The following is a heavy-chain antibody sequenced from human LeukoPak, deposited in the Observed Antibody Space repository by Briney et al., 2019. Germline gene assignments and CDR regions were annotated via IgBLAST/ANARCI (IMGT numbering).Heavy chain of an antibody. V-gene: IGHV3-15*07. Sequence: PGGSLRLSCAASGFTFSKAWIDWVRQAPGKGLEWVGRIKSKTDGGTTDYAAPVKGRFTISRDDSKNTLYLQMNSLKTEDTAVYYCTTEYDFWSGYSSWGQGTLVTVSS. J-gene: IGHJ4*02. CDR1: GFTFSKAW. CDR2: IKSKTDGGTT. CDR3: TTEYDFWSGYSS. D-gene: IGHD3-3*01.